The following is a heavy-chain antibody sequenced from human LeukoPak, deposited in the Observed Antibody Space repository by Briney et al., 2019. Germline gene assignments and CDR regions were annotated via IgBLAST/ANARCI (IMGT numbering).Heavy chain of an antibody. V-gene: IGHV1-69*05. CDR2: IIPIFGTA. J-gene: IGHJ6*03. D-gene: IGHD4-23*01. Sequence: SVKVSCKASGGTFSSYAISWVRQAPGQGLEWMGGIIPIFGTANYAQKFQGRVTMTRNTSISTAYMELSSLRSEDTAVYYCARGLRGGNSVLDYYYYYMDVWGKGTTVTVSS. CDR3: ARGLRGGNSVLDYYYYYMDV. CDR1: GGTFSSYA.